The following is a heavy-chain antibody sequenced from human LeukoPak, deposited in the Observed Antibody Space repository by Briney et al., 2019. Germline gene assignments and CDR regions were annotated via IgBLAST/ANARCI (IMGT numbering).Heavy chain of an antibody. CDR3: ARGVSDYYDSSGYYAFDY. V-gene: IGHV3-30-3*01. CDR1: GLTFSNYA. D-gene: IGHD3-22*01. J-gene: IGHJ4*02. CDR2: TSYDGTYK. Sequence: GGSLRLSCAVSGLTFSNYAFHWVRQAPGKGLEWVALTSYDGTYKYYGSSVRGRFTISRDNSKNTLYLQMNSLRLEDTAVYYCARGVSDYYDSSGYYAFDYWGQGTLAIVSS.